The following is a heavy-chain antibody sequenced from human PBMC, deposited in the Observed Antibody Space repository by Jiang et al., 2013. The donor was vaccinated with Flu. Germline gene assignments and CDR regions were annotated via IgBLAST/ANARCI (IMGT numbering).Heavy chain of an antibody. Sequence: KKPGASVKVSCEASGYTFINYGISWVRQAPGQGLEWMGWISTYNGNINYTQKFQGRVSMTTDTSTSTAYMELRSLRSDDTAVYYCARDSYYYHGMDVWGQGTTVTVSS. CDR1: GYTFINYG. CDR3: ARDSYYYHGMDV. CDR2: ISTYNGNI. J-gene: IGHJ6*02. V-gene: IGHV1-18*04.